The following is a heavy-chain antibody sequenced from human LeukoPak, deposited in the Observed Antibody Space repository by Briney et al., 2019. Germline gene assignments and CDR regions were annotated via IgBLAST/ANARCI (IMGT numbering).Heavy chain of an antibody. V-gene: IGHV1-2*02. Sequence: GASVKVSCKASGYTFTSYDINWVRQATGQGLEWMGWINPNSGGTNYAQKFQGRVTMTRDTSISTAYMELSRLRSDDTAVYYCASGIFGVVIIKDYWGQGTLVTVSS. D-gene: IGHD3-3*01. CDR1: GYTFTSYD. CDR2: INPNSGGT. J-gene: IGHJ4*02. CDR3: ASGIFGVVIIKDY.